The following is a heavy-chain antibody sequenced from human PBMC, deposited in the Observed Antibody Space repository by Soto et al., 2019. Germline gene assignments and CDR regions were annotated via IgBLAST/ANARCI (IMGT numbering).Heavy chain of an antibody. V-gene: IGHV4-39*01. CDR3: ARRYSGGGSPNGMDV. Sequence: QLQLQESGPGLVKPSETLSLTCTVSGGSISSSSYYWGWIRQPPGKGLEWIGGIYYSGSTYYNPSLKSRVTISVDTSKNQFSLKLSSVTAADTAVYYCARRYSGGGSPNGMDVWGQGTTVTVSS. J-gene: IGHJ6*02. D-gene: IGHD2-15*01. CDR2: IYYSGST. CDR1: GGSISSSSYY.